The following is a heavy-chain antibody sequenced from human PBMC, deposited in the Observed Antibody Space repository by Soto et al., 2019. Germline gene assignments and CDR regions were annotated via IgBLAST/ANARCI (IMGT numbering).Heavy chain of an antibody. CDR2: ISYDGSNK. CDR3: AKDREVIRPYYFDY. V-gene: IGHV3-30*18. CDR1: GFTFSSYG. Sequence: LRLSCAASGFTFSSYGMHWVRQAPGKGLGWVAVISYDGSNKYYADSVKGRFTISRDNSKNTLYLQMNSLRAEDTAVYYCAKDREVIRPYYFDYWGQGTLVTVSS. J-gene: IGHJ4*02. D-gene: IGHD3-16*02.